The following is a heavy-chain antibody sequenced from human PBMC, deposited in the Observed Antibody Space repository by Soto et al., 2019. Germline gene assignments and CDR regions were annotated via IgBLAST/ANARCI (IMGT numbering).Heavy chain of an antibody. CDR1: VFTFSDYY. CDR2: ISDSGGTI. D-gene: IGHD1-26*01. V-gene: IGHV3-11*01. Sequence: GPLRLSCEASVFTFSDYYMSWVRQAPGKGLEWVSYISDSGGTIYYADSVKGRFTISRDNAKNSLYLQMNSLRAEDTALYYCARSTGGSPDYWGQGTLVTVSS. J-gene: IGHJ4*02. CDR3: ARSTGGSPDY.